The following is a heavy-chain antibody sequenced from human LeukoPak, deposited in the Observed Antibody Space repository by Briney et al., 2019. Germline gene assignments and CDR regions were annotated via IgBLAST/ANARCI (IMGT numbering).Heavy chain of an antibody. CDR3: ARPRTYYDFWSGYYGDAFDI. D-gene: IGHD3-3*01. CDR1: GGSISSYY. CDR2: IYYSGST. J-gene: IGHJ3*02. Sequence: PSETLSLTCTVSGGSISSYYWSWIRQPPGKGLEWIGYIYYSGSTNYNPSLKSRVTISVDTSKNQFSLKLSSVTAADTAVYYCARPRTYYDFWSGYYGDAFDIWGQGTMVTVSS. V-gene: IGHV4-59*08.